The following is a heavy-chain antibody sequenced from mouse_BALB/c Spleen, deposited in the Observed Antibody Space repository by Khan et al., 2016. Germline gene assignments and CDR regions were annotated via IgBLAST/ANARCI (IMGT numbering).Heavy chain of an antibody. CDR2: ILPGSGNS. CDR1: GYTFSNYW. CDR3: ARAWYSMDY. J-gene: IGHJ4*01. Sequence: QVRLQQSGAELMKPGASVKISCKATGYTFSNYWTEWVKQRPGHGLEWIGDILPGSGNSNYNENLKGKATFTADTSSNTAYMQLSSLTSEDSAVYYCARAWYSMDYWGQGTSVTVSS. V-gene: IGHV1-9*01.